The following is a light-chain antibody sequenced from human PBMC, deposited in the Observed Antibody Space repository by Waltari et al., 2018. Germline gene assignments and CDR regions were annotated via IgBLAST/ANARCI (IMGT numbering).Light chain of an antibody. CDR1: SSDVGGYNY. CDR2: DVS. CDR3: CSYAGSYTEVV. J-gene: IGLJ2*01. Sequence: QSALTQPRSVSGSPGQSVTISCTGTSSDVGGYNYVSWYHQHPGKAPKLMIYDVSKRPSGVPDRFSGSKSGNTASLTISGLQAEDEADYYCCSYAGSYTEVVFGGGTKLTVL. V-gene: IGLV2-11*01.